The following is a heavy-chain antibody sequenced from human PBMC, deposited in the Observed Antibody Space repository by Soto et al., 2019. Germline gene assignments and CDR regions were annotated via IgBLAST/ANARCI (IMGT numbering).Heavy chain of an antibody. V-gene: IGHV1-46*01. J-gene: IGHJ6*02. CDR1: GYTFTSYY. Sequence: APVKVSCKASGYTFTSYYMHWVRQAPGQGLEWMGIINPSGGSTSYAQKFQGRVTMTRDTSTSTVYMELSSLRSEDTAVYYCASGTPHGDYGMDVWGQGTTGIVS. CDR3: ASGTPHGDYGMDV. D-gene: IGHD1-26*01. CDR2: INPSGGST.